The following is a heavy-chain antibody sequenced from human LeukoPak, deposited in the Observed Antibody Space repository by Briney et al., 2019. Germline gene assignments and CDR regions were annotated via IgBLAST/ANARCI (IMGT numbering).Heavy chain of an antibody. CDR2: ISSSSSYI. D-gene: IGHD3-10*01. J-gene: IGHJ4*02. Sequence: PGGSLRLSCAASGFTFSSYSMNWVRQAPGKGLEWVSSISSSSSYIYYADSVKGRFTISRDNSKNSLYLQMNSLRAEDTAVYYCARDLWLGEYPWGLFDYWGQGTLVTVSS. CDR3: ARDLWLGEYPWGLFDY. CDR1: GFTFSSYS. V-gene: IGHV3-21*01.